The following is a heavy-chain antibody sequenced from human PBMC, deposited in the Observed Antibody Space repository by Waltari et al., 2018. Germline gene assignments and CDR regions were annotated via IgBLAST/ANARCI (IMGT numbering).Heavy chain of an antibody. CDR2: IIPIFGTA. CDR1: GGTFSSYA. Sequence: QVQLVQSGAEVKKPGSSVKVSCKASGGTFSSYAISWVRQAPGQGLEWMGGIIPIFGTANYAQKFQGRVTITTDESTSTAYMELSSLRSEDTAVYYCARGPYYDSSGYLYYFDYWGQGTLVTVSS. D-gene: IGHD3-22*01. J-gene: IGHJ4*02. CDR3: ARGPYYDSSGYLYYFDY. V-gene: IGHV1-69*05.